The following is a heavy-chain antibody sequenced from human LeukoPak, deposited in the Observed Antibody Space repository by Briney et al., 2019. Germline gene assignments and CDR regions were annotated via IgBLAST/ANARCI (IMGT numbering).Heavy chain of an antibody. CDR1: GFTFTSSA. Sequence: SVNVSCKASGFTFTSSAVQWVRQARGQRLEWIGWIVVGSGNTNYAQKFQERVTITRDMSTSTAYMELSSLRSEDTAVYYCAAFLRRGYYYMDVWGKGTTVTVSS. V-gene: IGHV1-58*01. CDR2: IVVGSGNT. CDR3: AAFLRRGYYYMDV. D-gene: IGHD3-16*01. J-gene: IGHJ6*03.